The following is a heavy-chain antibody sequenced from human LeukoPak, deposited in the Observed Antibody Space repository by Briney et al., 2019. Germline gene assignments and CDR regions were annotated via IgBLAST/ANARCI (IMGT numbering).Heavy chain of an antibody. J-gene: IGHJ4*02. CDR1: GFTFSGSA. CDR2: IRSKANSSAT. D-gene: IGHD1-26*01. V-gene: IGHV3-73*01. CDR3: TRHEVGATTYFDY. Sequence: GGSLKLSCAASGFTFSGSAMHWVRQASGKGLEWVGRIRSKANSSATAYAASVKGRFTISRDDSKNTAYLQMNSLKTEDTAVYYCTRHEVGATTYFDYWGQGTLVTVSS.